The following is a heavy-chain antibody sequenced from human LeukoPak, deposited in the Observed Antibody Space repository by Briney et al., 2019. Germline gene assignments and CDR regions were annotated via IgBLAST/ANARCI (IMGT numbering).Heavy chain of an antibody. D-gene: IGHD1-1*01. CDR3: ASNLRGPGDNPPYAYDI. CDR2: IYSDGTT. Sequence: GGSLRLSCAASGVTGSSNYMSWLRQAPGKGLEWVSVIYSDGTTYYADSVKGRFTISRHNSEHTLSLQMNSLRAEDTAVYYCASNLRGPGDNPPYAYDIWGLGTMVTVCS. J-gene: IGHJ3*02. V-gene: IGHV3-53*04. CDR1: GVTGSSNY.